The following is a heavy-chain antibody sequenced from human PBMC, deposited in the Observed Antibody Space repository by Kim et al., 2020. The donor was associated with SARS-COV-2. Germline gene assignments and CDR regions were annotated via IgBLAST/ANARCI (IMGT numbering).Heavy chain of an antibody. CDR3: ARVGGGYSGYGPRYYYYYGMDF. Sequence: SVKVSCKASGGTFSSYAISWVRQAPGQGLEWMGGIIPIFGTANYAQKFQGRVTITADKSTSTAYMELSSLRSEDTAVYYCARVGGGYSGYGPRYYYYYGMDFWVQGTTVTVSS. D-gene: IGHD5-12*01. CDR2: IIPIFGTA. J-gene: IGHJ6*02. V-gene: IGHV1-69*06. CDR1: GGTFSSYA.